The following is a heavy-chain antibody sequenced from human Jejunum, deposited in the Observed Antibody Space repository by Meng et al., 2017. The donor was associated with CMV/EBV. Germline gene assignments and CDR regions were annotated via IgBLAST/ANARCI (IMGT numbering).Heavy chain of an antibody. V-gene: IGHV4-4*07. Sequence: QVLLQESGPGLVQPSETLPLPCTVSGGSISGYYWNWIRQPAGKGLEWIGRVYMSGSTNYNPSLRSRVAMSVDTSKTQFSLRLTSVTAADTAVYYCARDRMAAPGTFEYWGQGTLVTVSS. CDR1: GGSISGYY. CDR2: VYMSGST. D-gene: IGHD6-13*01. J-gene: IGHJ4*02. CDR3: ARDRMAAPGTFEY.